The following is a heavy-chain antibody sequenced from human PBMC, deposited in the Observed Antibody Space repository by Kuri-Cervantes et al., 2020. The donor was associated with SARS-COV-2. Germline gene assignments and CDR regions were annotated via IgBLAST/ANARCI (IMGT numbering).Heavy chain of an antibody. CDR2: IDWDDDK. J-gene: IGHJ4*02. CDR3: AHSVMYYYDSSGYYSFDY. Sequence: SGPTLVKPTQTRTLTCTFSGFSLSTSGMRVSWIRQPPGKALEWLARIDWDDDKFYSPSLKSRLTITKDTSKNQVVLTMTNMDPVDTATYYCAHSVMYYYDSSGYYSFDYWGQGTLVTVSS. CDR1: GFSLSTSGMR. D-gene: IGHD3-22*01. V-gene: IGHV2-5*08.